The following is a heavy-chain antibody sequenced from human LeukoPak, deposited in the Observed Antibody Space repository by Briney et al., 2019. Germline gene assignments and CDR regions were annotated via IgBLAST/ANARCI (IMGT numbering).Heavy chain of an antibody. CDR1: GFTFDDYA. CDR3: AKVAGDPKSNYYYYGMDV. J-gene: IGHJ6*02. V-gene: IGHV3-9*01. Sequence: PGGSLRLSCAASGFTFDDYAMHWVRQAPGKGLEWVSGISWNSGGIGYADSVKGRFTISRDNAKNSLYLQMNSLRAEDTALYYCAKVAGDPKSNYYYYGMDVWGQGTTVTVSS. CDR2: ISWNSGGI. D-gene: IGHD6-19*01.